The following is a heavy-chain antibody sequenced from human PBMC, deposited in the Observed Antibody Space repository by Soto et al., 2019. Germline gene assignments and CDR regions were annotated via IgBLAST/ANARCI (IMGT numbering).Heavy chain of an antibody. CDR2: INRDDNDI. J-gene: IGHJ5*02. D-gene: IGHD3-10*02. V-gene: IGHV3-74*01. CDR1: RGAFGDYW. Sequence: EVQLVESGGGLVQPGGSLRLSCEASRGAFGDYWMHWVRQAPGKGRVWVSRINRDDNDIIYADSVKGRFTASRDNAKNMVFLQMNSLRVEDTAVYYCARDVPHIWFAAWGQGTLVTVSS. CDR3: ARDVPHIWFAA.